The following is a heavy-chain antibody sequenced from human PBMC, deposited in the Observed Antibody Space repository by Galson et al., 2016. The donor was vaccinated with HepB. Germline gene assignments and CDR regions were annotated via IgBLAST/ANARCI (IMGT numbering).Heavy chain of an antibody. D-gene: IGHD6-19*01. CDR2: INHSGST. J-gene: IGHJ4*02. V-gene: IGHV4-34*01. CDR3: ARGRGYSSSIELY. Sequence: SETLSLTCAVSGGSFSGYHWSWIRQPPGKGLEWVGEINHSGSTNYNPSLKSRVTISVDTSKNQFSLKLSSVTAADTAVYYCARGRGYSSSIELYWGQGTLVTVSS. CDR1: GGSFSGYH.